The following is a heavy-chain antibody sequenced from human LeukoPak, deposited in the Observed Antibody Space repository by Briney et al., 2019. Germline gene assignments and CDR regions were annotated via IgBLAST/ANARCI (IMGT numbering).Heavy chain of an antibody. CDR3: ARDRLSDILTGYQRPFGY. D-gene: IGHD3-9*01. Sequence: AAVKVSFKASGYTFTSYGISWVRQAPGQGLEWMGWISAYNGNTNYAQKLQGRVTMTTDTSTSTAYMELRSLRSDDTAVYYCARDRLSDILTGYQRPFGYWRQGPLVTVSS. J-gene: IGHJ4*02. CDR1: GYTFTSYG. CDR2: ISAYNGNT. V-gene: IGHV1-18*04.